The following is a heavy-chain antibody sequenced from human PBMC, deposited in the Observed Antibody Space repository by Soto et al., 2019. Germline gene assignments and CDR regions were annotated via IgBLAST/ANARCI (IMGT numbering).Heavy chain of an antibody. D-gene: IGHD3-10*01. V-gene: IGHV4-39*01. CDR1: GGSISSSSYY. CDR3: ARHRGPAPVY. CDR2: IYYSGST. Sequence: SETLSLTCTVSGGSISSSSYYWGWIRQPPGKGLEWIGSIYYSGSTYYNPSLKSRVTISVDTSKNQFSLKLSSVTAADTAVYYCARHRGPAPVYWGQGTLVTVSS. J-gene: IGHJ4*02.